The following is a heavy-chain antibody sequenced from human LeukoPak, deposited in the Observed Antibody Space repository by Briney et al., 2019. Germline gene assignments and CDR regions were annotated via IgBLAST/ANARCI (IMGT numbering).Heavy chain of an antibody. CDR1: GFTFTHYA. D-gene: IGHD3-22*01. Sequence: GRSLRLSCAASGFTFTHYAMHWVRQTPGKGLEWVAVIFYDGTIQYYSDSVRGRLIVSRDNPKNTLYLQMNSLRAEDTAVYYCARDPRGPAGYDSPARDTFDYWGQGTLVTVSS. CDR2: IFYDGTIQ. CDR3: ARDPRGPAGYDSPARDTFDY. V-gene: IGHV3-30*03. J-gene: IGHJ4*02.